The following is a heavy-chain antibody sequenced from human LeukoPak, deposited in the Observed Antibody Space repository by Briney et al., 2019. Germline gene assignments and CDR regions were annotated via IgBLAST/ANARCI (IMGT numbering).Heavy chain of an antibody. CDR2: ISSSSGYT. V-gene: IGHV3-21*01. D-gene: IGHD6-6*01. CDR1: GFTFSNYP. Sequence: GGSLRLSCAASGFTFSNYPVSWVRQAPGKGLEWVPAISSSSGYTDYAASVKGRFTISRDSANNSLYLQMNSLSAEDMAVYFCAREVAARPGYYFDLWGQGTLVTVSS. CDR3: AREVAARPGYYFDL. J-gene: IGHJ4*02.